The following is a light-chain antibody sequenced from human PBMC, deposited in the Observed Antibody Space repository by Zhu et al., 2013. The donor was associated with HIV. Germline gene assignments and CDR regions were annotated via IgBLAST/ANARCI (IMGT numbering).Light chain of an antibody. J-gene: IGLJ3*02. Sequence: QSALTQPASLSESPGRSITISCTGSNSDVGNYNLVSWYQQHPGKAPKLMIYEGSKRPSGVSNRFSGSKYGDTASLTISGLQAEDEADYYCCSYAGSGSWVFGGGTKVTVL. V-gene: IGLV2-23*01. CDR2: EGS. CDR1: NSDVGNYNL. CDR3: CSYAGSGSWV.